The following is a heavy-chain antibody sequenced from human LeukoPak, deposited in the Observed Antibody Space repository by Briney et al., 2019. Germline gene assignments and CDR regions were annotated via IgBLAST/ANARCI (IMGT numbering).Heavy chain of an antibody. J-gene: IGHJ6*03. Sequence: SETLSLTCTVSGGSISSGSYYWSWIRQPAGKGLEWIGRIYTSGSTNYNPSLKSRVTISVDTSKNQFSLKPSSVTAADTAVYYCAREDYSNYYYYYYMDVWGKGTTVTVSS. CDR1: GGSISSGSYY. CDR3: AREDYSNYYYYYYMDV. D-gene: IGHD4-11*01. V-gene: IGHV4-61*02. CDR2: IYTSGST.